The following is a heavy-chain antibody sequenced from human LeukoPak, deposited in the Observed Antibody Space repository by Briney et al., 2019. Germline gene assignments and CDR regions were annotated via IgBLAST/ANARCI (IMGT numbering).Heavy chain of an antibody. V-gene: IGHV3-7*01. CDR1: GFTFSSYW. D-gene: IGHD3-10*01. CDR2: IKQDGSEK. J-gene: IGHJ4*02. Sequence: GGSLRLSCAASGFTFSSYWMSWVRQAPGKGLGWVANIKQDGSEKYYVDSVKGRFTISRDNAKNSLYLQMNSLRAEDTAVYYCARVTMVRGVNYDYWGQGTLVTVSS. CDR3: ARVTMVRGVNYDY.